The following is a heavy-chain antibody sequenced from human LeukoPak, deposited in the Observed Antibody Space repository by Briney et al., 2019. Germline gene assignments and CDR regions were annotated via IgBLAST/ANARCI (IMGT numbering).Heavy chain of an antibody. J-gene: IGHJ6*03. D-gene: IGHD4-23*01. CDR3: AKDPYDAGTSGSYYYMDV. CDR1: GLTFSSYG. CDR2: IRYDGSNK. Sequence: GGPLRLSCAASGLTFSSYGMHWVRQAPGKGLEWVAFIRYDGSNKYYADSVKGRFTISIDNSKNTLYLQMNSLRAEDTAVYYCAKDPYDAGTSGSYYYMDVWGKGTTVTVSS. V-gene: IGHV3-30*02.